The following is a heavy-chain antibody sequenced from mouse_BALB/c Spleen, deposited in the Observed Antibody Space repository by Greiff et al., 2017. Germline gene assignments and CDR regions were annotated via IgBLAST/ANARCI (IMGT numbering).Heavy chain of an antibody. V-gene: IGHV1S135*01. D-gene: IGHD1-1*01. CDR3: ARGNYYGSSSYYFDY. J-gene: IGHJ2*01. CDR2: IDPYNGGT. CDR1: GYAFTSYN. Sequence: EVQRVESGPELVKPGASVKVSCKASGYAFTSYNMYWVKQSHGKSLEWIGYIDPYNGGTSYNQKFKGKATLTVDKSSSTAYMHLNSLTSEDSAVYYCARGNYYGSSSYYFDYWGQGTTLTVSS.